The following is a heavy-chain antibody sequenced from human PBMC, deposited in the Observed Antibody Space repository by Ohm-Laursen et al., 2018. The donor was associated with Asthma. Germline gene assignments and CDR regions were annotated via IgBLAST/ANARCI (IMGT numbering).Heavy chain of an antibody. CDR2: ISSSSSYI. J-gene: IGHJ3*02. D-gene: IGHD3-22*01. CDR1: GFTFSSYS. V-gene: IGHV3-21*01. CDR3: ARDLSANDSSGYYYYAFGI. Sequence: SLRLSCAASGFTFSSYSMNWVRQAPGKGLEWVSSISSSSSYIYYADSVKGRFTISRDNAKNSLYLQMNSLRAEDTAVYYCARDLSANDSSGYYYYAFGIWGQGTMVTVSS.